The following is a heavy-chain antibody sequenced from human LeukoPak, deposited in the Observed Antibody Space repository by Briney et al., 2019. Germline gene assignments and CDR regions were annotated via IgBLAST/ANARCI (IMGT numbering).Heavy chain of an antibody. CDR1: GFTFNNYA. V-gene: IGHV3-23*01. D-gene: IGHD1-26*01. Sequence: GGSLRLSCAASGFTFNNYAMSWVRQAPGKGLEWVSGINEDGGTTFYADSVKGRFTISRDNSQNTLYLQMNSLRAEDTAVYYCAKDRTVGASYWYFDLWGRGTLVTVSS. J-gene: IGHJ2*01. CDR2: INEDGGTT. CDR3: AKDRTVGASYWYFDL.